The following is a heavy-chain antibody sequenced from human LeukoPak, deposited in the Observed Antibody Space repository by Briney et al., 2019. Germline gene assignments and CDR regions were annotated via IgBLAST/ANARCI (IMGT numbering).Heavy chain of an antibody. J-gene: IGHJ5*02. V-gene: IGHV4-59*08. D-gene: IGHD3-10*01. CDR3: ARTNYYSGSYSSWFDP. CDR2: IYYSGSA. Sequence: SETLPLTCTVSGDSINNYYWSWIRQPPGKGLEWIGYIYYSGSASYNPSLKSRVTISVDTSKNQFSLKLTSVTAADTAVYYCARTNYYSGSYSSWFDPWGQGTLVTVSS. CDR1: GDSINNYY.